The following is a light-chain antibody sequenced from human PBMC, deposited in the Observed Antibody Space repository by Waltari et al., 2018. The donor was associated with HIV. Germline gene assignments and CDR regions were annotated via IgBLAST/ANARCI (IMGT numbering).Light chain of an antibody. CDR3: QVWDTISDHRV. V-gene: IGLV3-21*02. Sequence: SSVLTQPPSVSVAPGQTARLTCGGDNIGSKTVHWYQQKTGQAPLVVVYEDRDRPSGIPERFSGSNSGNTATLTINRVEAGDEADYYCQVWDTISDHRVFGGGTKLTVL. CDR1: NIGSKT. CDR2: EDR. J-gene: IGLJ2*01.